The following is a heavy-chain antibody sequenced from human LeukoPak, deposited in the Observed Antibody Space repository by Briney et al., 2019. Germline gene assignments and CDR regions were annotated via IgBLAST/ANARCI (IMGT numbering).Heavy chain of an antibody. D-gene: IGHD3-22*01. CDR1: GYTLTELS. J-gene: IGHJ4*02. Sequence: ASVKVSCKVSGYTLTELSMHWVRQAPGKGLEWMGGFDPEDGETIYAQKFQGRVTMTKDTSTDTAYMELSSLRSEDTAVYYCATGDSSGYSSFDYWGQGTLVIVSS. V-gene: IGHV1-24*01. CDR2: FDPEDGET. CDR3: ATGDSSGYSSFDY.